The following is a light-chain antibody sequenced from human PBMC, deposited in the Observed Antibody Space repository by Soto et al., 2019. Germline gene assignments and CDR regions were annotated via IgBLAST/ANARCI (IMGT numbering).Light chain of an antibody. CDR1: QSISLY. J-gene: IGKJ3*01. CDR3: QQYNSYSQFT. Sequence: DIQMTQSPSSLSASVGDRVTITCRAGQSISLYLNWYQQRPGKAPKLLIYGASSLQSGVPSRFSGSGSGTDFTLTISSLQPDDVATYYCQQYNSYSQFTFGPGTKVDIK. V-gene: IGKV1-39*01. CDR2: GAS.